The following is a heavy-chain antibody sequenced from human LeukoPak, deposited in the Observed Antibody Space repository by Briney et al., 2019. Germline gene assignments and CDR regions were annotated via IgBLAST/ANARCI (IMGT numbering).Heavy chain of an antibody. CDR1: GGTFSSYA. Sequence: SVKVSCKASGGTFSSYAISWVRQAPGQGLEWMGGIILIFGTANYAQKFQGRVTITADESTSTAYMELSRLRSDDTAVYYCARGGNRYNWNEGFDYWGQGTLVTVSS. CDR2: IILIFGTA. CDR3: ARGGNRYNWNEGFDY. V-gene: IGHV1-69*13. J-gene: IGHJ4*02. D-gene: IGHD1-1*01.